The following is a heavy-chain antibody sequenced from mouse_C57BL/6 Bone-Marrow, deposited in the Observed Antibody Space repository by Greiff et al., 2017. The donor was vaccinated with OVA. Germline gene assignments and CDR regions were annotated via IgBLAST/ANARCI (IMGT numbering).Heavy chain of an antibody. CDR2: ILPGSGST. CDR3: ARGNGNYGRDY. CDR1: GYTFTGYW. D-gene: IGHD2-1*01. V-gene: IGHV1-9*01. Sequence: VKLQQSGAELMKPGASVKLSCKATGYTFTGYWIEWVKQRPGHGLEWIGEILPGSGSTNYNEKFKGKATFTADTSSNTAYMQLSSLTTEEAAIDYCARGNGNYGRDYWGQGTSVTVSS. J-gene: IGHJ4*01.